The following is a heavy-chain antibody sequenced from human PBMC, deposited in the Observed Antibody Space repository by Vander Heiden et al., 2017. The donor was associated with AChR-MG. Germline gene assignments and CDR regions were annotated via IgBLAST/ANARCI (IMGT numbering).Heavy chain of an antibody. CDR1: GFTFSSHA. V-gene: IGHV3-23*01. CDR2: ISGSGGST. J-gene: IGHJ5*02. Sequence: EVQLLESGGGLVQPGASLRLSCAASGFTFSSHAMSWVRQAPGKGLEWVSAISGSGGSTYYADSVKGRCTICRDNSKNTLYLQMNSLRAEDTAVYYCAKEGRVGATTAWGQGTLVTVSS. CDR3: AKEGRVGATTA. D-gene: IGHD1-26*01.